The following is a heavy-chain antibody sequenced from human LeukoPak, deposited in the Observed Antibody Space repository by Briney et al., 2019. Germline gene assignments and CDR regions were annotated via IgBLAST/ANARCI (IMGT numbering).Heavy chain of an antibody. J-gene: IGHJ5*02. V-gene: IGHV4-59*01. CDR3: ARTYSSRVPNWFDP. CDR2: IYYSGST. Sequence: SETLSLTCTVSGGSISSYYWSWIRQPPGKGLEWIGYIYYSGSTNYNPSLKSRVTISVDTSKNQFSLKLSSVTAADTAVYYCARTYSSRVPNWFDPWGQGTLVTVSS. CDR1: GGSISSYY. D-gene: IGHD6-13*01.